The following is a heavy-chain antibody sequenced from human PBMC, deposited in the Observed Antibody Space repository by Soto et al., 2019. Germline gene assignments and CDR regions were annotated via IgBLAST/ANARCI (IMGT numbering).Heavy chain of an antibody. CDR3: ATRGTTGQFDY. CDR1: GFTFSSYC. D-gene: IGHD4-17*01. J-gene: IGHJ4*02. V-gene: IGHV3-30*03. Sequence: QVQLVESGGGVVQPGRSLRLSCAASGFTFSSYCMHWVRQAPGKGLEWVAVTSHDGSNKYYVDSVKGRFTISRDNSKNTLYLQMNSLRVEDTAVYYCATRGTTGQFDYWGQGTLVTVSS. CDR2: TSHDGSNK.